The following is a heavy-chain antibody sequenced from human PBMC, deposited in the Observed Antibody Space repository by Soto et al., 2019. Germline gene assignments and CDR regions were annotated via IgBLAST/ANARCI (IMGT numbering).Heavy chain of an antibody. CDR1: RDTFKGYS. D-gene: IGHD2-15*01. V-gene: IGHV1-69*01. Sequence: VSCEACRDTFKGYSRYWVRLHLGQGLEWMGGIIPIFGTANYAQKFQGRVTITADEYTSTAYMELSSLRSEDTAVEDCARRGGGDPPNAVDRLRQATMVTVS. J-gene: IGHJ3*02. CDR2: IIPIFGTA. CDR3: ARRGGGDPPNAVDR.